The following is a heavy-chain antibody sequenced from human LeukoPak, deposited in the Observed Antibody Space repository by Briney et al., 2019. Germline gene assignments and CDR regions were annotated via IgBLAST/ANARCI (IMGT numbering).Heavy chain of an antibody. V-gene: IGHV1-46*01. CDR2: INPSGGST. CDR3: ARGGADYDFWGGYFDY. CDR1: GYTFTSYY. Sequence: GASVKVSCKASGYTFTSYYMHWVRQAPGQGPEWMGIINPSGGSTSYAQKFQGRVTMTRDTSTSTVYMELSSLRSEDTAVYYCARGGADYDFWGGYFDYWGQGTLVTVSS. J-gene: IGHJ4*02. D-gene: IGHD3-3*01.